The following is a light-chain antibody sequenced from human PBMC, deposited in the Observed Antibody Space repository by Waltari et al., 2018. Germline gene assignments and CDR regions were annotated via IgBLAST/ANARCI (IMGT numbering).Light chain of an antibody. CDR2: GAT. CDR3: CTFTSSGTWV. J-gene: IGLJ2*01. CDR1: SDVGNYHL. Sequence: QSALTQPASVSGSPGQSITISCTSDVGNYHLVSWYQQRPGTAPKRKIYGATKRPSGVSDSFSGAKSVNTASLTISGLQAEDEADYYCCTFTSSGTWVFGGGTKLTVL. V-gene: IGLV2-23*01.